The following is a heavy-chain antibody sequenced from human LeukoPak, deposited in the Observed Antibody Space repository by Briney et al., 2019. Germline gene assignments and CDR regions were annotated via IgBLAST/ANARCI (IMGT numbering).Heavy chain of an antibody. CDR2: IIPIFGTT. CDR1: GGTFSSYA. V-gene: IGHV1-69*01. D-gene: IGHD3-16*02. CDR3: ARSPLVGLGELSFGYFDY. J-gene: IGHJ4*02. Sequence: SVKVSCKASGGTFSSYAISWVRQAPGQGLEWMGGIIPIFGTTNYAQKFQGRVTITADESTSTAYMELSSLRSEDTTVYYCARSPLVGLGELSFGYFDYWGQGTLVTVSS.